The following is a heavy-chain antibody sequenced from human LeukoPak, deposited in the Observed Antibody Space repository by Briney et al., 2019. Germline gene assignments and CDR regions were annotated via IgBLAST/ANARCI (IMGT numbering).Heavy chain of an antibody. CDR2: ISESGGST. Sequence: GGSLRLSCVVSGITLSNYAMSWVRQAPGKRLEWVSGISESGGSTKYADSVKGRFTISRDNSLNTVYLQMNSLRAEDTAVYFCAKRGIVIRGVLIIGFHKEAYYFDYWGQGILVTVSS. CDR3: AKRGIVIRGVLIIGFHKEAYYFDY. J-gene: IGHJ4*02. D-gene: IGHD3-10*01. CDR1: GITLSNYA. V-gene: IGHV3-23*01.